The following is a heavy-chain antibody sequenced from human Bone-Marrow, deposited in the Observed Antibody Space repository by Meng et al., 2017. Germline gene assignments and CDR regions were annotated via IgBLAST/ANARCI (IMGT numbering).Heavy chain of an antibody. V-gene: IGHV4-31*03. Sequence: QGQLEESGPGLVKPSQTVSLTCSVAGGSIRSRNHYWSWVRQYPGKGLEWIGSIFYTGGAYYNPSLKSRIYISIDTSKNQFSLKLNSVTAADTAVYYCARDRHYDVSTGYGWFDPWGQGTLVTVSS. D-gene: IGHD3-9*01. CDR1: GGSIRSRNHY. CDR3: ARDRHYDVSTGYGWFDP. CDR2: IFYTGGA. J-gene: IGHJ5*02.